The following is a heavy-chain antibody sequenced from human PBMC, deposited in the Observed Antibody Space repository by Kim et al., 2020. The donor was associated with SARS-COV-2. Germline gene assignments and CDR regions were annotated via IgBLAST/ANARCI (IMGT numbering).Heavy chain of an antibody. Sequence: LSLTCAASGFTFSSYGMHWVRQAPGKGLEWVAVIWYDGSNKYYADSVKGRFTISRDNSKNTLYLQMNSLRAEDTAVYYCARGPTTGYFQHWGQGTLVTVSS. J-gene: IGHJ1*01. CDR2: IWYDGSNK. V-gene: IGHV3-33*01. D-gene: IGHD4-17*01. CDR1: GFTFSSYG. CDR3: ARGPTTGYFQH.